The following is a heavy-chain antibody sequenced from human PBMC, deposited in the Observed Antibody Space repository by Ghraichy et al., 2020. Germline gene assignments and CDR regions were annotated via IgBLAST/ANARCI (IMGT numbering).Heavy chain of an antibody. Sequence: SETLSLTCTVSGGSISSYYWSWIRQPPGKGLEWIGYIYYSGSTNYNPSLKSRVTISVDTSKNQFSLKLSSVTAADTAVYYCARHYNEMFRVVVITTDDAFDIWGQGTMVTVSS. D-gene: IGHD3-22*01. CDR2: IYYSGST. J-gene: IGHJ3*02. CDR1: GGSISSYY. V-gene: IGHV4-59*08. CDR3: ARHYNEMFRVVVITTDDAFDI.